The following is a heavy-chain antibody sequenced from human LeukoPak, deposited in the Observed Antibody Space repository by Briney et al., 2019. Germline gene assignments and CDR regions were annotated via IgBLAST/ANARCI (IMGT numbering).Heavy chain of an antibody. CDR3: ANKQWLTTTRVY. CDR2: ISGSGGST. D-gene: IGHD6-19*01. J-gene: IGHJ4*02. V-gene: IGHV3-23*01. CDR1: GGSISSGGYY. Sequence: LSLTCTVSGGSISSGGYYWSWIRQPPGKGLEWVSAISGSGGSTYYADSVKGRFTISRDNSKNTLYLQMNSLRAEDTAVYYCANKQWLTTTRVYWGQGTLVTVSS.